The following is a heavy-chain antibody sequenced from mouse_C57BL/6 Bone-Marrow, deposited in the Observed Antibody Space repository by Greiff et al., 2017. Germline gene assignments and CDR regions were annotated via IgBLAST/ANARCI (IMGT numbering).Heavy chain of an antibody. CDR2: IRNKANNHAT. D-gene: IGHD2-4*01. CDR3: TRRYYDYDDGYAMDY. V-gene: IGHV6-6*01. CDR1: GFTFSDAW. J-gene: IGHJ4*01. Sequence: EVHLVESGGGLVQPGGSMKLSCAASGFTFSDAWMDWVRQSPEKGLEWVAEIRNKANNHATYYAESVKGRFTISRDDSKSSVYLQMNSLRAEDTGIYYCTRRYYDYDDGYAMDYWGQGTSVTVSS.